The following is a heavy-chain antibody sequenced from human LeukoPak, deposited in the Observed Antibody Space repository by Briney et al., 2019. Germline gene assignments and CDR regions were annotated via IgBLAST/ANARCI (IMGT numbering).Heavy chain of an antibody. J-gene: IGHJ4*02. V-gene: IGHV4-39*07. CDR1: GGSISTSNYY. D-gene: IGHD3-9*01. Sequence: SETLSLTCSVSGGSISTSNYYWVWIRQSPEKGLEWIVSIFHNGNAFYSPSLQSRVTMSLDTSKSQFYLRLTSVTAADTALYYCAKTKLDWLLFDFWGQGILVTVSS. CDR2: IFHNGNA. CDR3: AKTKLDWLLFDF.